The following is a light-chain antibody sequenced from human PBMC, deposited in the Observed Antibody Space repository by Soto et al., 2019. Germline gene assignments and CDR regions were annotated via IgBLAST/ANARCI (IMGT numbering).Light chain of an antibody. CDR3: QQGKTFPFT. J-gene: IGKJ3*01. CDR1: HGVSGW. V-gene: IGKV1-12*01. CDR2: TVS. Sequence: IQMTQSPSSVSASVGDTVTLSCQTSHGVSGWLAWYQQKPGKAPTLLIYTVSNLQSGVPYRFSGSGSGTDFSLTITNLQPEDFATYFCQQGKTFPFTFGPGTKVEVK.